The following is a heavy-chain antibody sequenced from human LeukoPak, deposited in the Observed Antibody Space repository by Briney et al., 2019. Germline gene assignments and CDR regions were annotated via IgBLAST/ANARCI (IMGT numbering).Heavy chain of an antibody. D-gene: IGHD5-18*01. J-gene: IGHJ4*02. CDR2: INQDGSEN. Sequence: GGSLRLSCAASGFTFGSSWMNWVRQAPGKGLEWVANINQDGSENYYVDSVKDRFTISRDNAKNSLYLQMNSLRAEDTAVYYCARGQKYRSGYTVTELGSGYFDYWGQGTLVTVSS. CDR3: ARGQKYRSGYTVTELGSGYFDY. CDR1: GFTFGSSW. V-gene: IGHV3-7*03.